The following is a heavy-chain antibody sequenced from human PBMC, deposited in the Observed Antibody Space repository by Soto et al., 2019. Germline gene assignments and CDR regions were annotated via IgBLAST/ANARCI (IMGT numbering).Heavy chain of an antibody. D-gene: IGHD3-22*01. Sequence: QVHLVQSGAEVKKPGASVKVSCKASGYTLTSYGISWVRQAPGQGLQWMGWISAYNGNTNYADKFQGRVTMTTDTSTSTAHMEVRSLRSDDTAVYCCARAGAFYETSGYPWSTFDIWGQGTMVTVSS. CDR3: ARAGAFYETSGYPWSTFDI. CDR2: ISAYNGNT. V-gene: IGHV1-18*01. J-gene: IGHJ3*02. CDR1: GYTLTSYG.